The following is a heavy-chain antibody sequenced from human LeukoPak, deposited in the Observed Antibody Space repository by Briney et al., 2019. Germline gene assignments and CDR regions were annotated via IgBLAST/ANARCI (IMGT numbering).Heavy chain of an antibody. Sequence: GASVKVSCKASGYTFTSNYMHWVRQAPGQGLEWMGVIAPSSGTTSYAQRFQGRVTMTRDTSTSTLYMELSSLTSEDTAVYYCARASGSSAVPFDYWSQGTLVTVSS. V-gene: IGHV1-46*01. CDR1: GYTFTSNY. J-gene: IGHJ4*02. CDR2: IAPSSGTT. D-gene: IGHD3-10*01. CDR3: ARASGSSAVPFDY.